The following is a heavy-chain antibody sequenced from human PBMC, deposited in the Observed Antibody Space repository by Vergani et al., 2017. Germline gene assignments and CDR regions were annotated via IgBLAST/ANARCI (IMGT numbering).Heavy chain of an antibody. Sequence: VQLLESGGGLVQPGGSLRLSCAASGFTFSSYAMSWVRQAPGKGLEWVSAISGSGGSTYYADSVKGRFTISRDNSKNTLYLQMNSLRAEDTAVYYCAKDGGPIVGATTSFDYWGQGTLVTVSS. D-gene: IGHD1-26*01. CDR2: ISGSGGST. CDR1: GFTFSSYA. CDR3: AKDGGPIVGATTSFDY. V-gene: IGHV3-23*01. J-gene: IGHJ4*02.